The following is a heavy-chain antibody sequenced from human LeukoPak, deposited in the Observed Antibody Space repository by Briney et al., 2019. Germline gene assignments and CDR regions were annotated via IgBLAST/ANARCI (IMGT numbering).Heavy chain of an antibody. CDR1: GFTFSSYG. J-gene: IGHJ4*02. V-gene: IGHV3-30*18. CDR2: ISFDGSNQ. D-gene: IGHD1-26*01. Sequence: PGRSLRLSCAASGFTFSSYGMHWVRHAPGKGLEGVALISFDGSNQYYADSVKGRFTISRDNSKNTLYLHMNSLRAEDTAIYYCAKPPEVGATVGYFDYWGQGTLVTVSS. CDR3: AKPPEVGATVGYFDY.